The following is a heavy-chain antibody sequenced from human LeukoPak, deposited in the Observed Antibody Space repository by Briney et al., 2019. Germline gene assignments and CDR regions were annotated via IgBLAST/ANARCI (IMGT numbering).Heavy chain of an antibody. CDR1: GYSTSSGYY. D-gene: IGHD3-10*01. Sequence: PSQTLSLTCTVSGYSTSSGYYWGWIRQPPGKGLEWIGRMYHNRGTYYNPSLKSRVTISMDTSKNQFSLRLSSVTAADTAVYYCASYYASGVSAYDYFGMDVWGKGTTVTVSS. J-gene: IGHJ6*04. V-gene: IGHV4-38-2*02. CDR3: ASYYASGVSAYDYFGMDV. CDR2: MYHNRGT.